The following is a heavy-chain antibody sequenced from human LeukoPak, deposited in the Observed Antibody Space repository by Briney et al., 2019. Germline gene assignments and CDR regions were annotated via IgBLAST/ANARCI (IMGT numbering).Heavy chain of an antibody. CDR2: MIPIFRTA. V-gene: IGHV1-69*01. CDR1: GGTFSSYA. J-gene: IGHJ4*02. D-gene: IGHD5-24*01. CDR3: ARVVQARVEMATISGGLLDY. Sequence: SSVKVSCKASGGTFSSYAISWVRQAPGQGLESMGGMIPIFRTANYAQKFQGRVTITADESTSTAYMELSSVRSEDTAVYYCARVVQARVEMATISGGLLDYWGQGTLVTVSS.